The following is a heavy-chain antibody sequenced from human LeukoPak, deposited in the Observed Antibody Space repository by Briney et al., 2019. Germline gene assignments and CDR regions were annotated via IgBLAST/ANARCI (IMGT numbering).Heavy chain of an antibody. D-gene: IGHD3-22*01. J-gene: IGHJ4*02. CDR2: ISGSGGST. Sequence: PGGSLRLSCAASGFIFRSYAMSWVRQAPGKGLEWVSAISGSGGSTYYADSVKGRFTISRDNSKNTLYLQMNSLRAEDTAVYYCAKDVYYYDSSGYSIDYWGQGTLVTVSS. CDR1: GFIFRSYA. V-gene: IGHV3-23*01. CDR3: AKDVYYYDSSGYSIDY.